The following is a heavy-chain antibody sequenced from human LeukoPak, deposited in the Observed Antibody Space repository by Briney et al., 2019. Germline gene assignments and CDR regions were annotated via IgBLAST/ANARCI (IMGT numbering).Heavy chain of an antibody. V-gene: IGHV1-18*01. CDR1: GYTFTSYG. J-gene: IGHJ4*02. D-gene: IGHD6-19*01. CDR3: AREETGGWYSSYYFDY. Sequence: GASVKVSCKASGYTFTSYGISWVRQAPGQGLEWMGRISAYNGNTNYAQKLQGRVTMTTDTSTSTAYMELRSLRSDDTAVYYCAREETGGWYSSYYFDYWGQGTLVTVSS. CDR2: ISAYNGNT.